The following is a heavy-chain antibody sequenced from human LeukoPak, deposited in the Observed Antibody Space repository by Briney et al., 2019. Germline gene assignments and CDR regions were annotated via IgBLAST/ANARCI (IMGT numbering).Heavy chain of an antibody. CDR2: IYPSDSDT. CDR3: ARGPIVVVAAADTNWFDP. J-gene: IGHJ5*02. V-gene: IGHV5-51*01. Sequence: GESLKISCKGSGYSFTNYWIGWVRQMPGKGLEWMGIIYPSDSDTTYSPSFQGQVTISADQSIRTAYLQWSRLKASDTAMYYCARGPIVVVAAADTNWFDPWGQGTLVTVSS. D-gene: IGHD2-2*01. CDR1: GYSFTNYW.